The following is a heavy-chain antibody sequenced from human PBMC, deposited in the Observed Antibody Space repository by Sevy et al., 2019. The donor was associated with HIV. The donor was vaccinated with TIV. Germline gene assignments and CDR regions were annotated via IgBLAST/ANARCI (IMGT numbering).Heavy chain of an antibody. D-gene: IGHD2-2*01. CDR1: GFTFSSYW. CDR3: ARGEPNSSRFDF. CDR2: INGDGSSP. Sequence: GGSPRLSCAASGFTFSSYWMHWVRQAPGKGLVWVSRINGDGSSPIYADSVKGRFTISRDNAKNTLYLQMDSLTADDTAVYYCARGEPNSSRFDFWGQGTLVTVSS. J-gene: IGHJ4*02. V-gene: IGHV3-74*01.